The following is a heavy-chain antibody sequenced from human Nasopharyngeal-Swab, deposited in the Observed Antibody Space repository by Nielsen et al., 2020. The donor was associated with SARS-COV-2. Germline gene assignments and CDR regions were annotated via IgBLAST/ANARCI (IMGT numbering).Heavy chain of an antibody. J-gene: IGHJ6*02. D-gene: IGHD6-13*01. V-gene: IGHV3-13*01. CDR3: AREAVESSSWYYGMDV. CDR2: IGTAGDT. CDR1: GFTFSSYD. Sequence: GGSLRLSCAASGFTFSSYDMHWVRQATGKGLEWVSAIGTAGDTYYPDSVKGRFTISRENAKNSLYLQMNSLRAGDTAVYYCAREAVESSSWYYGMDVWGQGTTVTVSS.